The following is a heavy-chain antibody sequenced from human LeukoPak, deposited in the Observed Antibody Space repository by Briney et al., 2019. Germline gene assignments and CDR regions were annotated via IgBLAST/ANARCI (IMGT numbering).Heavy chain of an antibody. Sequence: GGSLRLSCAASGFTFSSYWMNWVRQAPGKGLVWVSRIASDGSSTTYADSVKGRFSISRDNAKNTLYLQMNSLRVEDTAVYYCARGRPHGNDYWGQGTLVAVSS. V-gene: IGHV3-74*01. D-gene: IGHD4-23*01. CDR2: IASDGSST. J-gene: IGHJ4*02. CDR3: ARGRPHGNDY. CDR1: GFTFSSYW.